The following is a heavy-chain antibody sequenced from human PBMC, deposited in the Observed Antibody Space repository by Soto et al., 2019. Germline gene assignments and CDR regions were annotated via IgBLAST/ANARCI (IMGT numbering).Heavy chain of an antibody. V-gene: IGHV4-30-4*01. D-gene: IGHD2-8*01. J-gene: IGHJ4*02. CDR1: GGSISSGDYY. CDR3: ARNGAVDY. Sequence: QVQLQESGPGLVKPSQTLSLTCTVSGGSISSGDYYWSWIRQPPGKGLEWIGYILYSGTTNYNPSLESRLTIAVDTSKNQFSLKLTSVTAADTVVYYCARNGAVDYWRRGTLVTVSS. CDR2: ILYSGTT.